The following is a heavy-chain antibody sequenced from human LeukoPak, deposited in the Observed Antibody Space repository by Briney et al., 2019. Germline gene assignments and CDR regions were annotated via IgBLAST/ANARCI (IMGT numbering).Heavy chain of an antibody. CDR2: IYARGSA. Sequence: SETLSLTGSVSGGSINSHYLSWIRQPAGKGLEWIGRIYARGSADYNPSLKSRVTMSVDTSKNQFSLKLTSVTAADTAVYYCARDRMGATPDYWGQGALVTVSS. D-gene: IGHD1-26*01. CDR1: GGSINSHY. CDR3: ARDRMGATPDY. J-gene: IGHJ4*02. V-gene: IGHV4-4*07.